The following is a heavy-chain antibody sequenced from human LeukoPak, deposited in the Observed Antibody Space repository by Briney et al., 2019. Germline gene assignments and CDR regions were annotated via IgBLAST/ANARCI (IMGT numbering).Heavy chain of an antibody. D-gene: IGHD4-17*01. CDR2: IYCSGTT. CDR1: GGSITSSSNY. CDR3: AREGPLTPTGDWFDS. V-gene: IGHV4-39*07. Sequence: SETLSLTCTVSGGSITSSSNYWGWIRQPPGKGLEWIGSIYCSGTTYYNPSLESRVTLSIDTSKSQFSLKVASVTAADTAVYFCAREGPLTPTGDWFDSWGQGTLVTVSS. J-gene: IGHJ5*01.